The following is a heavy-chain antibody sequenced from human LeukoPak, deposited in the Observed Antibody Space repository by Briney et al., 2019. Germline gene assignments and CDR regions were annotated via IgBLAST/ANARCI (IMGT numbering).Heavy chain of an antibody. D-gene: IGHD1-26*01. J-gene: IGHJ6*02. CDR2: INHNGNVN. CDR1: GGSISSYY. V-gene: IGHV3-7*03. CDR3: ARGGGLDV. Sequence: ETLSLTCTVSGGSISSYYWSWIRQPPGKGLEWVASINHNGNVNYYVDSVKGRFTISRDNAKNSLYLQMSNLRAEDTAVYFCARGGGLDVWGQGATVTVS.